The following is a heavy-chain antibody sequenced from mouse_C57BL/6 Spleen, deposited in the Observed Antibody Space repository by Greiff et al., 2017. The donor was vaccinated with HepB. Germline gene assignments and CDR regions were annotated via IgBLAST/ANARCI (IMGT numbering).Heavy chain of an antibody. J-gene: IGHJ2*01. CDR3: ARGSGGTCDY. CDR2: IDPSDSYT. Sequence: QVQLQQSGAELVMPGASVKLSCKASGYTFTSYWMHWVKQRPGQGLEWIGEIDPSDSYTNYNQKFKGKSTLTVDKSSSTAYMQLSSLTSEDSAVYYCARGSGGTCDYWGQGTTLTVSS. D-gene: IGHD4-1*01. CDR1: GYTFTSYW. V-gene: IGHV1-69*01.